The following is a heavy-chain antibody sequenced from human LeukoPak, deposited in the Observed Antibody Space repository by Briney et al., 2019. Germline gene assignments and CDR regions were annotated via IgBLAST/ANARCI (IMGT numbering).Heavy chain of an antibody. CDR2: IWYDGSNK. CDR1: GFTFSSYG. J-gene: IGHJ4*02. Sequence: GGSLRLSCAASGFTFSSYGMHWVRQAPGKGLEWVAVIWYDGSNKYYADSVKGRFTISRDNSKDTLYLQMNSLRAEGAAVYYCASVRARSSWFYFDYGGQGPLVTVSS. V-gene: IGHV3-33*08. CDR3: ASVRARSSWFYFDY. D-gene: IGHD6-13*01.